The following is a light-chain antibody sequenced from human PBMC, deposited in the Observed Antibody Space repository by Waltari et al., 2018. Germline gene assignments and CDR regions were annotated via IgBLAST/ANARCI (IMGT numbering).Light chain of an antibody. V-gene: IGLV3-1*01. J-gene: IGLJ2*01. CDR3: QAWDSTTVV. CDR2: QDT. Sequence: SYALTQPPSVSVSPGQTASITCAGDKLGDKYASWYQQKPGQSPVLLIYQDTKRPSGIPERFSGSNSGKTATLTISETQAMDEADYYCQAWDSTTVVFGGGTKLTVL. CDR1: KLGDKY.